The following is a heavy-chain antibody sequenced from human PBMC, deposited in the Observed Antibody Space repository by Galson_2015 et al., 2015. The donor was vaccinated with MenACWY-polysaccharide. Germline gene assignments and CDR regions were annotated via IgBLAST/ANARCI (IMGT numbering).Heavy chain of an antibody. CDR2: ISGSGGST. CDR1: GFTFSSYA. CDR3: AKGDNVVVVAATPGGYYYGMDV. J-gene: IGHJ6*02. V-gene: IGHV3-23*01. Sequence: SLRLSCAASGFTFSSYAMSWVRQAPGKGLEWVSAISGSGGSTYYADSVKGRFTISRDNSKNTLYLQMNSLRAEDTAVYYCAKGDNVVVVAATPGGYYYGMDVWGRGTTVTVSS. D-gene: IGHD2-15*01.